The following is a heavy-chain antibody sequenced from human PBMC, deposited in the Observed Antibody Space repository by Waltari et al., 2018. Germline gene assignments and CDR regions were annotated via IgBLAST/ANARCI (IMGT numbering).Heavy chain of an antibody. D-gene: IGHD7-27*01. CDR2: ISATADAT. CDR3: AKGGRDWGPHFDY. V-gene: IGHV3-23*01. Sequence: EVQLLASGGGQVSPGGSLRLSCGTSGFRFSTYAMTWVRQSTEKGRQWVSTISATADATYYAESVKGRFTVSRDQSKSTLYLQMNSLTFEDTAVYYCAKGGRDWGPHFDYWGQGIPVIVSS. J-gene: IGHJ4*02. CDR1: GFRFSTYA.